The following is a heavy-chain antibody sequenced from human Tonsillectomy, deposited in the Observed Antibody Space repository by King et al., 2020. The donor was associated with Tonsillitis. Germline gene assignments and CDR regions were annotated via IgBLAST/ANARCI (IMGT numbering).Heavy chain of an antibody. D-gene: IGHD3-3*01. CDR3: ARGTDYDFWSGYYTLYYFDY. Sequence: QLQESGPGLVKPSETLSLTCTVSGGSISSYYWSWIRQPPGKGLEWIGYIYYSGSTNYNPSLKCRVTISVDTSKNQFSLKLSSVTAADTAVYYCARGTDYDFWSGYYTLYYFDYWGQGTLVTVSS. CDR2: IYYSGST. V-gene: IGHV4-59*01. CDR1: GGSISSYY. J-gene: IGHJ4*02.